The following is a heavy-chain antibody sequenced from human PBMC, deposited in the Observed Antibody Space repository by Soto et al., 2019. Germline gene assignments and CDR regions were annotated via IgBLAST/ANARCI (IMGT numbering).Heavy chain of an antibody. J-gene: IGHJ5*02. V-gene: IGHV4-34*01. Sequence: SETLSLTCAVYGGSFSVYYWSWIRQPPGKGLEWIGEINHSGSTNYNPSLKSRVTISVDTSKNQFSLKLSSVTAADTAVYYCARGASTIFGVVITRGWFDPWGQGTLVTVSS. CDR3: ARGASTIFGVVITRGWFDP. CDR2: INHSGST. CDR1: GGSFSVYY. D-gene: IGHD3-3*01.